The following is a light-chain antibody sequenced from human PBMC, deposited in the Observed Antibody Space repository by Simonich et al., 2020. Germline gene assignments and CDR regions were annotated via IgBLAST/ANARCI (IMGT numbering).Light chain of an antibody. V-gene: IGKV4-1*01. J-gene: IGKJ1*01. CDR2: CAS. Sequence: DIVMTQSPDSLAVSLGARATINCKSSQSVLYSSTNKNYLAWYQQKPGQPPKLLLYCASTRESGVPDRFSGSGSGTDFTLTSSSLQAEDVAVYYCQQYYSTPPWTFGQGTKVEIK. CDR3: QQYYSTPPWT. CDR1: QSVLYSSTNKNY.